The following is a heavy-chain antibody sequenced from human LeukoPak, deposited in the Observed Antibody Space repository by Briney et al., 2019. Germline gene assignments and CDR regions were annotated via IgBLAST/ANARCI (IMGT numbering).Heavy chain of an antibody. CDR2: IRSSSTYI. CDR3: ARASSDYGDYDWFDP. V-gene: IGHV3-21*01. Sequence: GGSLRLSCAASGFTFSSYTMHWVRQAPGKGLEWVSCIRSSSTYIYYADSVKGRFTISRDNSKNTLYLQMNSLRAEDTAVYYCARASSDYGDYDWFDPWGQGTLVTVSS. CDR1: GFTFSSYT. D-gene: IGHD4-17*01. J-gene: IGHJ5*02.